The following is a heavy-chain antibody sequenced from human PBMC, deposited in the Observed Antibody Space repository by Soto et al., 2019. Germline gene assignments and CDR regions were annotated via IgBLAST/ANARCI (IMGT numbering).Heavy chain of an antibody. CDR3: AKEGGGYLWWYFDL. CDR2: ISGGGDRT. D-gene: IGHD3-22*01. CDR1: GFTFSSYA. V-gene: IGHV3-23*01. J-gene: IGHJ2*01. Sequence: GGSLRLSCAASGFTFSSYAMSWVRQAPGKGLEWVSLISGGGDRTYYVDSVKGRFTLSRDNSKNTLYLQINSLRAEDTAVYYCAKEGGGYLWWYFDLWGRGTLVTVSS.